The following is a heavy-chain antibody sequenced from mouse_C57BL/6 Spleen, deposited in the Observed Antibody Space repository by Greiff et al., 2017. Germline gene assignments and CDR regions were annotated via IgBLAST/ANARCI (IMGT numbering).Heavy chain of an antibody. Sequence: VQLQQSGAELVRPGASVKLSCTASGFNFKDYYMNWVKQRPEQGLEWIGRIDPEDGDTEYAPKFQGKATMTADTSSNTAYLQLSSLTSEDSAVYYFTTSDDFASSRGAMDYWGQGTSVTVSS. D-gene: IGHD1-1*01. J-gene: IGHJ4*01. CDR1: GFNFKDYY. CDR3: TTSDDFASSRGAMDY. V-gene: IGHV14-1*01. CDR2: IDPEDGDT.